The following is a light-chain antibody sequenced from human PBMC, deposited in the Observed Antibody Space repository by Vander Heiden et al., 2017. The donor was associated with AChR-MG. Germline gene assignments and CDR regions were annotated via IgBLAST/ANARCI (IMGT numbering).Light chain of an antibody. CDR1: RSNIGAGYD. J-gene: IGLJ1*01. V-gene: IGLV1-40*01. CDR2: GTT. Sequence: QSVLTQPPSVSGAPGQRVTISCTGGRSNIGAGYDVHWYQQLPGTAPKLLIYGTTNRPSGVPDRFSGSKSGTSASLAITGLQAEDDADYYCQSYDSGLRAYVFGAGTKVTVL. CDR3: QSYDSGLRAYV.